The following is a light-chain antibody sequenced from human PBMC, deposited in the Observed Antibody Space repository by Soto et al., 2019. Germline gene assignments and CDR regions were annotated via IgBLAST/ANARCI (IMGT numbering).Light chain of an antibody. CDR3: QQSYSRPRT. CDR1: KSISTY. J-gene: IGKJ1*01. CDR2: S. V-gene: IGKV1-39*01. Sequence: DIQMTQSPSSLSASVGDRVTISCRASKSISTYLHWYRQKPGKAPTLLSGLESGGPSRFSGSGSGTDFTLTISSLQPEDFATYFCQQSYSRPRTFGQGTKVDIK.